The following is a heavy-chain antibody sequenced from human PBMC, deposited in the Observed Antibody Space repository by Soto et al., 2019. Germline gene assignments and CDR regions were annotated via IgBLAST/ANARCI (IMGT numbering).Heavy chain of an antibody. CDR2: IDPSDSYT. J-gene: IGHJ6*02. D-gene: IGHD3-10*01. CDR1: GYSFTSYW. Sequence: PGESLKISCKGSGYSFTSYWISWVRQMPGKGLEWMGRIDPSDSYTNYSPSFQGHVTISADKSISTAYLQWSSLKASDTAMYYCARSGSITMVRGVITLGYYGMDVWGQGTTVTVSS. V-gene: IGHV5-10-1*01. CDR3: ARSGSITMVRGVITLGYYGMDV.